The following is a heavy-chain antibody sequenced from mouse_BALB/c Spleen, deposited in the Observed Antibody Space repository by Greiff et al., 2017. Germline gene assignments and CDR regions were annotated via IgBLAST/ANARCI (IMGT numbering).Heavy chain of an antibody. Sequence: VQLKESGAELVKPGASVKLSCTASGFNIKDTYMHWVKQRPEQGLEWIGRIDPANGNTKYDPKFQGKATITADTSSNTAYLQLSSLTSEDTAVYYCATYLPYGNYEEYYAMDYWGQGTSVTVSS. CDR1: GFNIKDTY. CDR2: IDPANGNT. D-gene: IGHD2-1*01. J-gene: IGHJ4*01. CDR3: ATYLPYGNYEEYYAMDY. V-gene: IGHV14-3*02.